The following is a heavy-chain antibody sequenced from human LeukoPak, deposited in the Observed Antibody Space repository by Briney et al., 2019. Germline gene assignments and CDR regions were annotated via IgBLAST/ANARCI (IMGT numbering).Heavy chain of an antibody. J-gene: IGHJ4*02. CDR3: ARGGQWLVTWYFDY. CDR2: INHSGST. V-gene: IGHV4-34*01. Sequence: SETLSLTCAVYGGSFSGYYWSWIRQPPGKGLEWIGEINHSGSTNYNPSLKGRVTISVDTSKNQFSLKLSSVTAADTAVYYCARGGQWLVTWYFDYWGQGTLVTVSS. D-gene: IGHD6-19*01. CDR1: GGSFSGYY.